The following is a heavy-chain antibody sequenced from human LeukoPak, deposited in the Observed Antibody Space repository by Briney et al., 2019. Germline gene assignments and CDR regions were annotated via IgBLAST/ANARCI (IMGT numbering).Heavy chain of an antibody. V-gene: IGHV4-34*01. CDR3: ARDRRGYSYAPRRYYFDY. J-gene: IGHJ4*02. CDR1: GGSFSGYY. Sequence: SETLSLTCAVYGGSFSGYYWSWIRQPPGKGLEWIGEINHSGSTNYNPSLKSRVTISVDTSKNQFSLKLSSVTAADTAVYYCARDRRGYSYAPRRYYFDYWGQGTLVTVSS. CDR2: INHSGST. D-gene: IGHD5-18*01.